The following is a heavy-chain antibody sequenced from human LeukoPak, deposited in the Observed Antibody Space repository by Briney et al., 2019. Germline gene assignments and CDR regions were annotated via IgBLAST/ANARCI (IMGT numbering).Heavy chain of an antibody. V-gene: IGHV3-74*01. Sequence: GGSLRLSCAASGFTFSSYWMHWVRQAPGKGLVWVSRINSDGSSTSYADPVKGRFTISRDNAKNTLYLQMSSLRAEDTAVYYCATLSFAGFDPWGQGTLVTVSS. J-gene: IGHJ5*02. CDR1: GFTFSSYW. CDR3: ATLSFAGFDP. CDR2: INSDGSST. D-gene: IGHD2/OR15-2a*01.